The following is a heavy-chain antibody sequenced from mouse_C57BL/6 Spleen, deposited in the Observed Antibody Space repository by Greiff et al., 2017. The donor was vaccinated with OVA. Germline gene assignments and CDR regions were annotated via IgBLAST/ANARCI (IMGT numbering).Heavy chain of an antibody. CDR3: ARPDYGRGGYFDY. CDR1: GYTFTSYW. D-gene: IGHD1-1*01. J-gene: IGHJ2*01. V-gene: IGHV1-69*01. CDR2: IDPSDSYT. Sequence: QVQLQQPGAVLVMPGASVKLSCKASGYTFTSYWMHWVKQRPGQGLEWIGEIDPSDSYTNYNQKFKGKSTLTVDKSSSTAYMQRSSLTSEDSAVYYCARPDYGRGGYFDYWGQGTTLTVSS.